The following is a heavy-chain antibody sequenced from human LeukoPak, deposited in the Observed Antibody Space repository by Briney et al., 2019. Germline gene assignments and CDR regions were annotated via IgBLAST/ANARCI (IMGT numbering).Heavy chain of an antibody. CDR1: GFTFSDYY. V-gene: IGHV3-11*01. Sequence: PGGSLRLSCAASGFTFSDYYMTWIRQAPGKGLEWVAYISSIGSTIYYADSVKGRFTISRDNAKHSLYLQMTSLRAEDTAVYYCARGYTDVGGDCGMDVWGQGTTVTVSS. CDR3: ARGYTDVGGDCGMDV. D-gene: IGHD5-18*01. CDR2: ISSIGSTI. J-gene: IGHJ6*02.